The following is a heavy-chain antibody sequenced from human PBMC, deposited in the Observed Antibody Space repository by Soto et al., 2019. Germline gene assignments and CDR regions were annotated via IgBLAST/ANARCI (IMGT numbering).Heavy chain of an antibody. CDR2: ISAYNGNT. Sequence: QVQLVQSGAEVKKPGATVKVSCKTSGYTFTSYGISWVRQAPGQGLEWMGWISAYNGNTNYAQKLQDRVTMTTDTSTSTAYMELRSLRSDDTAVYYCARDSSDCGGDCYHDYWGQGTLVTVSS. V-gene: IGHV1-18*01. D-gene: IGHD2-21*02. J-gene: IGHJ4*02. CDR3: ARDSSDCGGDCYHDY. CDR1: GYTFTSYG.